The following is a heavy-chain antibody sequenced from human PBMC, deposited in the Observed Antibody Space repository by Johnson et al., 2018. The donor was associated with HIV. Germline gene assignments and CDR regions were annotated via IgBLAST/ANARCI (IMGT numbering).Heavy chain of an antibody. CDR3: AKKLGPGAISDGGAFDI. Sequence: EVQLVESGGGLVQPGRSLRLSCAASGFTFDDYAMHWVRQAPGKGLEWVSGISWNSGSIGYADSVKGRFTISSDNAKNSLYLQMNSLRAEDTALYSCAKKLGPGAISDGGAFDIWGQGTMVTVSS. D-gene: IGHD2-21*01. V-gene: IGHV3-9*01. CDR1: GFTFDDYA. J-gene: IGHJ3*02. CDR2: ISWNSGSI.